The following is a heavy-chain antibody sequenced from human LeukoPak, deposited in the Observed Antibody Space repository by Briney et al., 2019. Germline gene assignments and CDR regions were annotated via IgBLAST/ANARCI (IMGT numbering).Heavy chain of an antibody. CDR3: ARGQGIQADY. V-gene: IGHV3-21*01. CDR1: GFTFSSYG. J-gene: IGHJ4*02. Sequence: GGSLRLSCAASGFTFSSYGMSWVRQAPGKGLEWVSSISSSSSYIYYADSVKGRFTISRDNAKNSLYLQMNSLRAEDTAVYYCARGQGIQADYWGQGTLVTVSS. D-gene: IGHD5-18*01. CDR2: ISSSSSYI.